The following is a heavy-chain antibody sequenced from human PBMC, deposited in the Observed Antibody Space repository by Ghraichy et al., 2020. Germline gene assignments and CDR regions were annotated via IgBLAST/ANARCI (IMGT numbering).Heavy chain of an antibody. CDR1: GGSISSGGYS. V-gene: IGHV4-30-2*01. D-gene: IGHD6-6*01. CDR2: IYHSGST. CDR3: ARGIAARRGVPSYFDY. Sequence: SETLSLTCAVSGGSISSGGYSWSWIRQPPGKGLEWIGYIYHSGSTYYNPSLKSRVTISVDRSKNQFSLKLSSVTAADTAVYYCARGIAARRGVPSYFDYWGQGTLVTVSS. J-gene: IGHJ4*02.